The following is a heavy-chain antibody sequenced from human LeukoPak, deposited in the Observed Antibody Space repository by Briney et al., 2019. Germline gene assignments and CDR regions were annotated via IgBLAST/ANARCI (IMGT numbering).Heavy chain of an antibody. CDR2: IYPGDSDT. CDR3: AKGGYCSSTSCYGEPGWFDP. Sequence: GESLKISCKGSGYSFTSYWIGWVRQMPGKGLEWMGIIYPGDSDTRYSPSFQGQVTISADKSISTAYLQWSSLKASDTATYYCAKGGYCSSTSCYGEPGWFDPWGQGTLVTVSS. D-gene: IGHD2-2*01. V-gene: IGHV5-51*01. J-gene: IGHJ5*02. CDR1: GYSFTSYW.